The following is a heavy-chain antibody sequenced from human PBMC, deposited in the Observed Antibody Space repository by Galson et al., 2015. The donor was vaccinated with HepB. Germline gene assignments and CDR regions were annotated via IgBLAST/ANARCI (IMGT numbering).Heavy chain of an antibody. V-gene: IGHV3-48*01. CDR2: ISSSSSTI. D-gene: IGHD5-18*01. Sequence: SLRLSCAASGFTFSSYSMNWVRQAPGKGLEWVSYISSSSSTIYYADSVKGRFTISRDNAKNSLYLQMNSLRAEDTAVYYCARDETAMPLDYYYYMDVWGKGTTVTVSS. CDR1: GFTFSSYS. J-gene: IGHJ6*03. CDR3: ARDETAMPLDYYYYMDV.